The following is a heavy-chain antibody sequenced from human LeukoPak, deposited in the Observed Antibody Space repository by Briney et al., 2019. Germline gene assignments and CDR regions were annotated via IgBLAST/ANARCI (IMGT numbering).Heavy chain of an antibody. CDR3: ATADDYGDYPV. J-gene: IGHJ4*02. V-gene: IGHV1-24*01. D-gene: IGHD4-17*01. Sequence: RASVTVSCTVSGYTLTELSMHWVRQAPGKGLERMGGSDPEDGETIYAQKFQGRVTMTEDTSTDTAYMELSSLRSEDTAVYYCATADDYGDYPVWGQGTLVTVSS. CDR2: SDPEDGET. CDR1: GYTLTELS.